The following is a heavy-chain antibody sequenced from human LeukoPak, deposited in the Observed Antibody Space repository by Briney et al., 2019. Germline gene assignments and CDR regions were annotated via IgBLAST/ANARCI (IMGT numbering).Heavy chain of an antibody. CDR3: ARSPHYDFWSAPFDY. D-gene: IGHD3-3*01. V-gene: IGHV4-39*01. CDR2: IYYSGST. Sequence: SETLSLTCTVSGGSISSSSYYWGWIRQPPGKELEWIGSIYYSGSTYYNPSLKSRVTISVDTSKNQFSLKLSSVTAADTAVCYCARSPHYDFWSAPFDYWGQGTLVTVSS. CDR1: GGSISSSSYY. J-gene: IGHJ4*02.